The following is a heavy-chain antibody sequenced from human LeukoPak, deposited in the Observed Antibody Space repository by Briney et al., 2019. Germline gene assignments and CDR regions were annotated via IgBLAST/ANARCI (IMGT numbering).Heavy chain of an antibody. CDR2: ISAYNGNT. CDR3: ARAPRIAVAGNFDY. CDR1: GHTFTSYG. V-gene: IGHV1-18*01. J-gene: IGHJ4*02. D-gene: IGHD6-19*01. Sequence: ASVKVSCKASGHTFTSYGISWVRQAPGQGLEWMGWISAYNGNTNYAQKLQGRVTMTTDTSTSTAYMELRSLRSDDTAVYYCARAPRIAVAGNFDYWGQGTLVTVSS.